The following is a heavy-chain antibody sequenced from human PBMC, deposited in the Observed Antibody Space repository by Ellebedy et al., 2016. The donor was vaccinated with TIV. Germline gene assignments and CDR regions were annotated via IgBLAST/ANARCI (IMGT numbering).Heavy chain of an antibody. J-gene: IGHJ6*02. D-gene: IGHD3-10*01. V-gene: IGHV3-30-3*01. Sequence: GESLKISCAASGFTFSSYAMHWVRQAPGKGLEWVAVISYDGSNKYYADSVKGRFTISRENSKNTLYLQMNSLRAEDTAVYYCARVSQVWFGELLTRNYYYGMDVWGQGTTVTVSS. CDR1: GFTFSSYA. CDR3: ARVSQVWFGELLTRNYYYGMDV. CDR2: ISYDGSNK.